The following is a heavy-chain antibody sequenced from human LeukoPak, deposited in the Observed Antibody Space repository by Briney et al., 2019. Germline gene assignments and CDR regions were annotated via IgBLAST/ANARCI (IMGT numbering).Heavy chain of an antibody. V-gene: IGHV3-23*01. CDR3: AKGHTAMAPYYYYMDV. CDR2: ISGSGGST. D-gene: IGHD5-18*01. CDR1: GFTFSSYA. Sequence: PGGSLRLSCAASGFTFSSYAMSWVRQAPGKGLEWVSAISGSGGSTYYADSVKGRFTISRDNSKNTLYLQMNSLRAEDTAVYYCAKGHTAMAPYYYYMDVWGKGTTVTVSS. J-gene: IGHJ6*03.